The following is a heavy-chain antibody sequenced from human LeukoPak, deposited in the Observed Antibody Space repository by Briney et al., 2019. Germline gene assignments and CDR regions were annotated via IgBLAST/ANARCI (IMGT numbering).Heavy chain of an antibody. CDR2: ISSSSSYI. J-gene: IGHJ4*02. Sequence: GGTLRLSCAASGFTFSSYSMNWVRQAPGKGLEWVSAISSSSSYIYYADSVSGRFTISRDNAKNSLYLQMNSLRAEDTAVYYCARRGPYDSSGYYYFDYWGQGTLVTVSS. CDR1: GFTFSSYS. D-gene: IGHD3-22*01. CDR3: ARRGPYDSSGYYYFDY. V-gene: IGHV3-21*01.